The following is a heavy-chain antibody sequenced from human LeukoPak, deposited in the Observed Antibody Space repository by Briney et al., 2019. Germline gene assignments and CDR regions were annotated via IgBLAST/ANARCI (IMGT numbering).Heavy chain of an antibody. D-gene: IGHD3-22*01. CDR3: AKSYSKESSGYLDN. CDR2: ISYDGNNE. Sequence: PGGPLRLSCAASGFTFSRYGMHWVREAPGKALKWMAVISYDGNNEHHAGCVKGRFTIVRVVSVGKLYLQMNRLRAEDTAIYYCAKSYSKESSGYLDNWGQGTLVTVSS. J-gene: IGHJ4*02. V-gene: IGHV3-30*18. CDR1: GFTFSRYG.